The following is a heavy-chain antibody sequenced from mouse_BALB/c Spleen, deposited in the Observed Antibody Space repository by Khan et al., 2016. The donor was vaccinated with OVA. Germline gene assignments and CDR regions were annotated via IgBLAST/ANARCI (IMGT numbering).Heavy chain of an antibody. D-gene: IGHD1-3*01. Sequence: QVQLKQSGPGLVAPSQSLSITCTVSGFSLTSYGVHWVRQPPGKGLEWLGVIWAGGSTNYNSALMSRLIIIKENSKSQVFLKMNSLKTVDSAVYYCARLEDIWGQGTTLTVSS. CDR3: ARLEDI. J-gene: IGHJ2*01. V-gene: IGHV2-9*02. CDR1: GFSLTSYG. CDR2: IWAGGST.